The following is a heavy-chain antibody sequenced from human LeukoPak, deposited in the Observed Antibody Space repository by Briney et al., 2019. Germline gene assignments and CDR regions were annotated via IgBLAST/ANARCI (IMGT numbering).Heavy chain of an antibody. V-gene: IGHV3-23*01. Sequence: GGSLRLSCAASGFTFSSYAMSWVRQAPGKGLEWVSAISGTGSSTYSADSVKGRFTISRDNSKNTLYLQMSTLRAEDTAVYYCAKSRSPTTYGDYGYNYWGQGTLVTVSS. J-gene: IGHJ4*02. D-gene: IGHD4-17*01. CDR2: ISGTGSST. CDR3: AKSRSPTTYGDYGYNY. CDR1: GFTFSSYA.